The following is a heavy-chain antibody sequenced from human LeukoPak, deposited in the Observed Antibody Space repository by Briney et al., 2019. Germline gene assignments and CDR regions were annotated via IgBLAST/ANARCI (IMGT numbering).Heavy chain of an antibody. CDR3: ARDMYSSSWYYFDY. J-gene: IGHJ4*02. D-gene: IGHD6-13*01. Sequence: SETLSLTCAVSGGSISSYYWSWIRQPPGKGLEWIGYIYYSGSTNYNPSLKSRVTISVDTSKNQFSLKLSSVTAADTAVYYCARDMYSSSWYYFDYWGQGTLVTVSS. CDR1: GGSISSYY. V-gene: IGHV4-59*01. CDR2: IYYSGST.